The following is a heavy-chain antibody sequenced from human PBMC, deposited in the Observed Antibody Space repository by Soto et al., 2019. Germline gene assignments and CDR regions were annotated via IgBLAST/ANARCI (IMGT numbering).Heavy chain of an antibody. Sequence: GGSLRLSCAASGFTFNSYAMSWVRQAPGKGLEWVSALSGSGGSTYYADSVKGRFTISRDNSKSTLYLQMNSLRAEDTAVYYCSGAESPDTAYFSLYRGQGTPVTVSS. CDR3: SGAESPDTAYFSLY. CDR2: LSGSGGST. D-gene: IGHD1-26*01. CDR1: GFTFNSYA. J-gene: IGHJ4*02. V-gene: IGHV3-23*01.